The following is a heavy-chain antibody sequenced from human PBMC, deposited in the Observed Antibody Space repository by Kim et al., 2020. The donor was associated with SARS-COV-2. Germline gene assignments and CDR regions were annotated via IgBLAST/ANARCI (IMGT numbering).Heavy chain of an antibody. V-gene: IGHV1-69*04. D-gene: IGHD2-2*02. CDR2: IIPILGIA. J-gene: IGHJ2*01. CDR1: GGTFSSYA. CDR3: ARDPPTAAIPGYFDL. Sequence: SVKVSCKASGGTFSSYAISWVRQAPGQGLEWMGRIIPILGIANYAQKFQGRVTITADKSTSTAYMELSSLRSEDTAVYYCARDPPTAAIPGYFDLWGRGTLVTVSS.